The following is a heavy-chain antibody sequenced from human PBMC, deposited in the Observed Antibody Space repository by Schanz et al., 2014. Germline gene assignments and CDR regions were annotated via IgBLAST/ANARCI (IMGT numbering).Heavy chain of an antibody. J-gene: IGHJ5*02. CDR3: ARDVYRSGRPFDL. V-gene: IGHV3-11*06. CDR1: GFTFTDYY. CDR2: ISHNTFYT. Sequence: QVQLVESGGGLVKPGGSLRLSCAASGFTFTDYYISRIRQAPGMGLEWVSYISHNTFYTDYADSVKGRFTISRDNAKNSVYLQMNTLRAEDTAIYFCARDVYRSGRPFDLWGQGTLVTVSS. D-gene: IGHD5-18*01.